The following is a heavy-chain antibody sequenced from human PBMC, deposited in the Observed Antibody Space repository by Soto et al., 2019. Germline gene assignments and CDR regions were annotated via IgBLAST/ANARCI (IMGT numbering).Heavy chain of an antibody. CDR3: ARDNDSSGYMRLAFDI. J-gene: IGHJ3*02. Sequence: SETLSLTCTVSGGSISSYYWSWIRQPPGKGLEWIGYIYYSGSTNYNPSLKSRVTISVDTSKNQFSLKLSSVTAADTAVYYCARDNDSSGYMRLAFDIWGQGTMVTVSS. CDR1: GGSISSYY. V-gene: IGHV4-59*12. CDR2: IYYSGST. D-gene: IGHD3-22*01.